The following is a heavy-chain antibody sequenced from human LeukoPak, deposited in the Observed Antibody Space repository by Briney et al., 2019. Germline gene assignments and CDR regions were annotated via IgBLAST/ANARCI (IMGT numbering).Heavy chain of an antibody. V-gene: IGHV4-30-2*01. J-gene: IGHJ5*02. CDR1: GGSISSGGYY. CDR3: AREDCSSTSCHNSALRNWFDP. CDR2: IYHSGST. Sequence: SQTLSLTCTVSGGSISSGGYYWSWIRQLPGKGLGWIGYIYHSGSTYYNPSLKSRVTISVDRSKNQFSLKLSSVTAADTAVYYCAREDCSSTSCHNSALRNWFDPWGQGTLVTVSS. D-gene: IGHD2-2*02.